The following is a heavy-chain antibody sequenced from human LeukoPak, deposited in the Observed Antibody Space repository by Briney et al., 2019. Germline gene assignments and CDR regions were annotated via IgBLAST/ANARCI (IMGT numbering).Heavy chain of an antibody. V-gene: IGHV3-48*01. D-gene: IGHD3-22*01. CDR2: ISSSGVTI. CDR3: ARVGYDSSGVDYYYYYMDV. CDR1: GFTFSSYS. J-gene: IGHJ6*03. Sequence: GGSLRLSCEASGFTFSSYSMNWVRQAPGKGLEWVSYISSSGVTIHYADSVKGRFTISRDNAKNSLYLQMNSLRAEDTAVYYCARVGYDSSGVDYYYYYMDVWGKGTTVTVSS.